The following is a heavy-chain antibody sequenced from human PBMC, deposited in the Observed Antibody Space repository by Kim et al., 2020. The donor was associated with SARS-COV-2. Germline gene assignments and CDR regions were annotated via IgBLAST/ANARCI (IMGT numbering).Heavy chain of an antibody. Sequence: ASVKVSCKVSGYTLTELSMHWVRQAPGKGLEWMGGFDPEDGETIYAQKFQGRVTMTEDTSTDTAYMELSSLRSEDTAVYYCATRGSGDYPDYYFDYWGQGTLGTVSS. J-gene: IGHJ4*02. CDR3: ATRGSGDYPDYYFDY. CDR2: FDPEDGET. D-gene: IGHD4-17*01. CDR1: GYTLTELS. V-gene: IGHV1-24*01.